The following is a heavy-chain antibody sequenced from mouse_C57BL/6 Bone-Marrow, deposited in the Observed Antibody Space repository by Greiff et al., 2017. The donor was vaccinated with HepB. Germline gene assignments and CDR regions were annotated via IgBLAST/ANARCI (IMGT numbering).Heavy chain of an antibody. CDR2: INPNNGGT. Sequence: SGPELVKPGASVKIPCKASGYTFTDYNMDWVKQSHGKSLEWIGDINPNNGGTSYNQKFKGKATLTVDKSSSTAYMELRSLTSEDSAVYYCARSITTDYFDYWGQGTTLTVSS. V-gene: IGHV1-18*01. J-gene: IGHJ2*01. CDR1: GYTFTDYN. D-gene: IGHD1-2*01. CDR3: ARSITTDYFDY.